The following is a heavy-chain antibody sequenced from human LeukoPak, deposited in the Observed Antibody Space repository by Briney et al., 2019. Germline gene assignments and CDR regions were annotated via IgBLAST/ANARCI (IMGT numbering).Heavy chain of an antibody. CDR2: IYYSGST. V-gene: IGHV4-59*01. Sequence: PSETLSLTCTVSGGSISSYYWSWIRQPPGKGLEWIGYIYYSGSTNYNPSLKSRVTISVDTSKNQSSLKLSSVTAADTAVYYCARDNPLGYCSSTSCYTLYYYYYMDVWGKGTTVTVSS. J-gene: IGHJ6*03. CDR3: ARDNPLGYCSSTSCYTLYYYYYMDV. D-gene: IGHD2-2*02. CDR1: GGSISSYY.